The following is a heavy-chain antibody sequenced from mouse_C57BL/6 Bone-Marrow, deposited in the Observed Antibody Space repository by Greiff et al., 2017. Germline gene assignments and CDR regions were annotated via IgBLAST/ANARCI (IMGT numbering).Heavy chain of an antibody. V-gene: IGHV14-1*01. CDR2: IDPEDGDT. CDR3: THSYYAMDY. CDR1: GFNINDYY. Sequence: VQLQQSGAELVRPGASVKLSCTASGFNINDYYMHWVKQRPEQGLEWIGRIDPEDGDTEYAPKFQGKATMTADTSSNTAYLQLSSLTSGDTAVYYCTHSYYAMDYWGQGTSVTVSS. J-gene: IGHJ4*01.